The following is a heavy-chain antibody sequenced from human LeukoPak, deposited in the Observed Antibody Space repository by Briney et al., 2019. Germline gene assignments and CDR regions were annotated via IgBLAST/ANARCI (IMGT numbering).Heavy chain of an antibody. Sequence: PGGSLRLSCAASGFTFDDYAMHWVRQAPGKGLEWVSGISWNSGSIGYADSVKGRFTISRDNAKNSLYLQMNSLRVEDTAVYYCARGGGSGWPFDYWGQGTLVTVSS. J-gene: IGHJ4*02. CDR2: ISWNSGSI. D-gene: IGHD6-19*01. V-gene: IGHV3-9*01. CDR3: ARGGGSGWPFDY. CDR1: GFTFDDYA.